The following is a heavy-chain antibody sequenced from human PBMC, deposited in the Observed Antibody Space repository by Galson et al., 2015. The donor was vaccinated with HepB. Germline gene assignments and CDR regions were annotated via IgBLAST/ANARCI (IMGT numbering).Heavy chain of an antibody. J-gene: IGHJ4*02. CDR1: GFTFSSYG. CDR3: AKTVGYSYGLAFDY. CDR2: ISYDGSNK. Sequence: SLRLSCAASGFTFSSYGMHWVRQAPGKGLEWVAVISYDGSNKYYADSVKGRFTISRDNSKNTLYLQMNSLRAEDTAVYYCAKTVGYSYGLAFDYWGQGTLVTVSS. V-gene: IGHV3-30*18. D-gene: IGHD5-18*01.